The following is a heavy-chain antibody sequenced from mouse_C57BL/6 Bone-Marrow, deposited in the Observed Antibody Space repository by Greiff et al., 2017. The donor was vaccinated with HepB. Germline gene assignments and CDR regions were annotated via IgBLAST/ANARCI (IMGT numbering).Heavy chain of an antibody. CDR1: GYTFTEYT. Sequence: QVQLQQSGAELVKPGASVKLSCKASGYTFTEYTIHWVKQRSGQGLEWIGWFYPGSGSIKYNEKFKDKATLTADKSSSTVYMELSRLTSEDSAVYFCARHESGPYYYGFYFDYWGQGTTLTVSS. J-gene: IGHJ2*01. CDR2: FYPGSGSI. D-gene: IGHD1-1*01. CDR3: ARHESGPYYYGFYFDY. V-gene: IGHV1-62-2*01.